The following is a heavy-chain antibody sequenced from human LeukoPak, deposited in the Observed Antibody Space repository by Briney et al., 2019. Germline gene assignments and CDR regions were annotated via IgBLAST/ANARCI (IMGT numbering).Heavy chain of an antibody. V-gene: IGHV2-5*02. D-gene: IGHD6-19*01. Sequence: SGPTLVNPTQTLTLTCTFSGFSLSTSGVGVGWIRQPPGKALEWLSLIYWDDDKRYSPSLKSRLTITKDTSKNQVVLTMTNMDPVDTATYYCAHSPGGVAVAGTGDDAFDIWGQGTMVTVSS. CDR3: AHSPGGVAVAGTGDDAFDI. CDR2: IYWDDDK. J-gene: IGHJ3*02. CDR1: GFSLSTSGVG.